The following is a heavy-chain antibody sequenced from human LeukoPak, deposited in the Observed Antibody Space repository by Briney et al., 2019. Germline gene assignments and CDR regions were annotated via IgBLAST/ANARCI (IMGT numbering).Heavy chain of an antibody. J-gene: IGHJ4*02. CDR1: GFTFSNYW. Sequence: PGGSLRLSCAASGFTFSNYWMHWVRHAPGKGLVWVSRINSAGSSTASADSVKGRFTISRDNAKNTLYLQMNSLRAEDTAVYDCAKGGATVIDYWGQGTLVTVSS. CDR3: AKGGATVIDY. D-gene: IGHD4-17*01. V-gene: IGHV3-74*01. CDR2: INSAGSST.